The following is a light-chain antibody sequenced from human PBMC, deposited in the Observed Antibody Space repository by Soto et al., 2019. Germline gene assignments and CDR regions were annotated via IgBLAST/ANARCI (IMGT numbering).Light chain of an antibody. V-gene: IGKV1-5*03. CDR2: KAS. J-gene: IGKJ1*01. Sequence: IQVTQSPSSLSASVGDRVTITCRASQTISSWLAWYQQKPGKAPKLLIYKASSLESGVPSRFSGSGSGTEFTLTISSLQPDDFATYYCQQYNRTFGQGTKVDI. CDR3: QQYNRT. CDR1: QTISSW.